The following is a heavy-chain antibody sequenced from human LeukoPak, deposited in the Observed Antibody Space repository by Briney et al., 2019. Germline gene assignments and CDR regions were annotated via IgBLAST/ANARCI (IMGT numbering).Heavy chain of an antibody. CDR1: GGSISSGGYY. CDR3: VRFRTSYLGLIDP. CDR2: IYSSGST. Sequence: PPETLSLTCTVSGGSISSGGYYWSWIRQHPGKGLEWIGYIYSSGSTYYNPSLKSRVTISGDTSKNQFSLRLSSVTAADTAVYYCVRFRTSYLGLIDPWGQGTLVTVSS. D-gene: IGHD6-6*01. V-gene: IGHV4-31*03. J-gene: IGHJ5*02.